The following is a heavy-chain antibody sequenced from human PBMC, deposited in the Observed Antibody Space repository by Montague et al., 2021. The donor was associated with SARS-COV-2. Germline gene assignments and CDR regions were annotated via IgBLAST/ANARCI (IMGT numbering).Heavy chain of an antibody. J-gene: IGHJ4*02. CDR1: GFTFSSYA. Sequence: SLRFSCAVSGFTFSSYAMSWVRQAPGKGLEWVSVISGSGGSTYYADSVKGRFTISRDNSKYTLYLQMNSLRAEDTAVYYCAKGLSSGSYYSSYFDYWGQGTLVTVSS. D-gene: IGHD3-10*01. CDR3: AKGLSSGSYYSSYFDY. CDR2: ISGSGGST. V-gene: IGHV3-23*01.